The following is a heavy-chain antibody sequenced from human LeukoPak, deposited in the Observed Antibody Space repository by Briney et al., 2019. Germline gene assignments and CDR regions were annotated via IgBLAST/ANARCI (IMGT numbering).Heavy chain of an antibody. J-gene: IGHJ4*02. D-gene: IGHD3-10*01. V-gene: IGHV3-23*01. CDR3: AKMSGVVWFGELRLPFDY. Sequence: GGSLRLSCAASGFTFSSYAMSWVRQAPGKGLEWVSAISGGGIGIYYADSLKGRFTISRDDSKNTLYLQMNSLRADDTAVYYCAKMSGVVWFGELRLPFDYWGQGTLVTVSS. CDR1: GFTFSSYA. CDR2: ISGGGIGI.